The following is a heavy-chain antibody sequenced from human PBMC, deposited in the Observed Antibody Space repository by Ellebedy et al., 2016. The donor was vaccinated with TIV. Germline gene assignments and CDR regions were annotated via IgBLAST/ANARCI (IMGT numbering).Heavy chain of an antibody. J-gene: IGHJ4*02. CDR3: ARDRRGSYDF. D-gene: IGHD3-10*01. Sequence: MPSETLSLTCTVSGASFTSYFWSWIRQPAGQGLEWIGYISNTGNTNYNPSLKSRVSISLDTSRSQFSLSLTSVTAADTAVYFCARDRRGSYDFWGQGTLIAVSS. V-gene: IGHV4-59*01. CDR1: GASFTSYF. CDR2: ISNTGNT.